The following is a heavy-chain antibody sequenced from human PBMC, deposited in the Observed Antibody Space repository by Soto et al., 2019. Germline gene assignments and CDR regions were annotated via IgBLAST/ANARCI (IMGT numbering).Heavy chain of an antibody. Sequence: EVQLVESGGGLVKPGGSLRLSCAASGFTFSNAWMSWVRQAPGKGLEWVGRIKSKTDGGTTDYAAPVKGRFTISRDDSKNTLYLQMNSLKTEDTAVYYCTTYSSGWSRNYFDYWGQGTLVTVSS. J-gene: IGHJ4*02. CDR2: IKSKTDGGTT. V-gene: IGHV3-15*01. CDR3: TTYSSGWSRNYFDY. CDR1: GFTFSNAW. D-gene: IGHD6-19*01.